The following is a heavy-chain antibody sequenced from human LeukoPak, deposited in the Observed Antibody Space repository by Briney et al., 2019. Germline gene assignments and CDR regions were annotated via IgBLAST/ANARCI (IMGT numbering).Heavy chain of an antibody. CDR1: GYTFTSYA. V-gene: IGHV7-4-1*02. D-gene: IGHD3-3*01. CDR3: ARGWLGITNYDFWSGYYTGLHWFDP. J-gene: IGHJ5*02. CDR2: INTNTGNP. Sequence: ASVKVSCKASGYTFTSYAMNWVRQAPGQGLEWMGWINTNTGNPTYAQGFTGRFVFSLDTSVSTAYLQISSLKAEDTAVYYCARGWLGITNYDFWSGYYTGLHWFDPWGQGTLVTVSS.